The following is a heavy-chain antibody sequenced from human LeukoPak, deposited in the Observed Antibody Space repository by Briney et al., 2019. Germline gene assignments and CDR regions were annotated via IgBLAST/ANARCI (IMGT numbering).Heavy chain of an antibody. CDR1: GFTFSTYS. Sequence: GGSLRLSCAASGFTFSTYSMTWVRQAPGKGLEWVSYISSRSTVIYYADSVKGRFTISRDNSKNTLYLQMNSLRAEDTAVYYCAKDAPIAVAGFSTFDYWGQGTLVTVSS. D-gene: IGHD6-19*01. J-gene: IGHJ4*02. CDR2: ISSRSTVI. CDR3: AKDAPIAVAGFSTFDY. V-gene: IGHV3-21*04.